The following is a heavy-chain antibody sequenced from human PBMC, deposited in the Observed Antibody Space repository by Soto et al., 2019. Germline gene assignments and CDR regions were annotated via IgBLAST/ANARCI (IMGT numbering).Heavy chain of an antibody. J-gene: IGHJ4*02. V-gene: IGHV3-23*01. CDR1: GFSFSTYN. D-gene: IGHD5-18*01. CDR3: VKGKESGYRGAFDS. Sequence: GGSLRLSCAASGFSFSTYNMNWVRQAPGRGLEWVSGVSGSGGSPYYADSVKGRLTISKDKSKNTLYLDLNNLRSEDTAVYFCVKGKESGYRGAFDSWGQGTMVTGSS. CDR2: VSGSGGSP.